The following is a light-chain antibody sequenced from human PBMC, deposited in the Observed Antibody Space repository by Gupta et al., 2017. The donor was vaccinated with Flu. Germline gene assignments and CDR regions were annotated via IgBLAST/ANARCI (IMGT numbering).Light chain of an antibody. J-gene: IGKJ4*01. CDR1: QSVSSD. CDR3: QQYNNWPLT. Sequence: EIVMTQSPATLSVSPGESATLSCRASQSVSSDLAWYQQKPGQAPRLLISGASTSATGIPARFSGSGSGTEFTLTISSLQSEDFAVYHCQQYNNWPLTFGGGTKVEI. CDR2: GAS. V-gene: IGKV3-15*01.